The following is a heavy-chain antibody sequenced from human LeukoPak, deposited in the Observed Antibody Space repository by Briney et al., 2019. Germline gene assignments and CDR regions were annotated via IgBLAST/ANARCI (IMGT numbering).Heavy chain of an antibody. Sequence: SETLSLTCTVSAGSICSNSYYWGWIRQPPGKGLQWIGSIYYSGSTYYNPSLKTRITISVDTSKNQFSLKLRSVTAADTAIYYCARLPEFHTGHSYYYMDVWSKGTTVTISS. V-gene: IGHV4-39*01. CDR2: IYYSGST. CDR3: ARLPEFHTGHSYYYMDV. J-gene: IGHJ6*03. CDR1: AGSICSNSYY. D-gene: IGHD1-14*01.